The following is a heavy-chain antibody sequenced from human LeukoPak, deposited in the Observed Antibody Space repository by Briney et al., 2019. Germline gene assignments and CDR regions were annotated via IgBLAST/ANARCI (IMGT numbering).Heavy chain of an antibody. J-gene: IGHJ4*02. CDR1: GYTFIDQY. V-gene: IGHV1-2*02. Sequence: GASVKVSCKASGYTFIDQYVHWVRQAPGQGLEWMGWINANGGVTKYAQRFKDRVTRTRATSISTAYMELRSPTVNDTAIYYCAKGRSAVPDFWGQGTLVTVSS. CDR2: INANGGVT. CDR3: AKGRSAVPDF. D-gene: IGHD6-19*01.